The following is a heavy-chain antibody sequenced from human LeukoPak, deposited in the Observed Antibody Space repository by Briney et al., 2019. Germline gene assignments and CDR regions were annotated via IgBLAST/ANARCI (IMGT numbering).Heavy chain of an antibody. J-gene: IGHJ3*02. Sequence: GESLRLSCVASAFSFTTHYTSWVRQAPGKGLEWVAIINPDGSEKSYVDSVKGRFTISRDNSDNLLYLNMNNLRAEDTALYYCARDPAYGALDIWGQGTVVTVSS. V-gene: IGHV3-7*01. CDR3: ARDPAYGALDI. CDR1: AFSFTTHY. CDR2: INPDGSEK. D-gene: IGHD2-21*01.